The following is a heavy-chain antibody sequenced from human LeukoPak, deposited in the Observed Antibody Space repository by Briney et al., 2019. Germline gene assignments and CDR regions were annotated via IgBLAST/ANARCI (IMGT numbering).Heavy chain of an antibody. J-gene: IGHJ3*02. CDR2: SGDNT. Sequence: GGSLRLSCAASGFTFSSYAMSWVRLAPGKGLEWVSSSGDNTRYADSVKGRFTISRDNSKNTLDLQMNGLRAEDTAVYYCAKSWRYYDSSNYYAFDIWGQGTMVTVSS. V-gene: IGHV3-23*01. CDR1: GFTFSSYA. D-gene: IGHD3-22*01. CDR3: AKSWRYYDSSNYYAFDI.